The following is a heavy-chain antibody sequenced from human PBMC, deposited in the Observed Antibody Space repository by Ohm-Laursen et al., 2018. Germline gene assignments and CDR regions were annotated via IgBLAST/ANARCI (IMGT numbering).Heavy chain of an antibody. J-gene: IGHJ6*02. CDR2: ISGVGTNI. D-gene: IGHD4-17*01. CDR1: GFTFSDSY. V-gene: IGHV3-11*01. Sequence: GSLRLSCAASGFTFSDSYMSWIRQAPGKGPEWLSYISGVGTNIKYADSVKGRFTISRDNAKNSLYLQMNSLRAEDTAVYYCAGDQVTMMDVWGQRTTVTVSS. CDR3: AGDQVTMMDV.